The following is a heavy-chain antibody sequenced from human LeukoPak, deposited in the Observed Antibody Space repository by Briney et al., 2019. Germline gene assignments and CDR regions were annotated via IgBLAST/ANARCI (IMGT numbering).Heavy chain of an antibody. D-gene: IGHD1/OR15-1a*01. Sequence: PSETLSLTCTVSGGSVSSGSYYWSWIRQPPGKGLEWIGYIYYSGSTNYNPSLKSRVTISVDTSKNQFSLKLSSVTAADTVVYYCARGVLRGLEQGGLWHWGQGTLVTVSS. CDR3: ARGVLRGLEQGGLWH. V-gene: IGHV4-61*01. CDR2: IYYSGST. J-gene: IGHJ4*02. CDR1: GGSVSSGSYY.